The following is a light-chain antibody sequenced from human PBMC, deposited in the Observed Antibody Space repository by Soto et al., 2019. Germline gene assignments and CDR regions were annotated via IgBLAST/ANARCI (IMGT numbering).Light chain of an antibody. CDR2: EVT. V-gene: IGLV2-8*01. J-gene: IGLJ2*01. CDR3: SSYAGFNNYVV. CDR1: SSDVGGYNY. Sequence: QLVLTQPPSASGSPGQSVTISCTGTSSDVGGYNYVSWYQQYPGKAPKLMIYEVTKRPSGVPDRFSGSKSGNTASLTVSGLQAEDEADYYCSSYAGFNNYVVFGGGTQLTVL.